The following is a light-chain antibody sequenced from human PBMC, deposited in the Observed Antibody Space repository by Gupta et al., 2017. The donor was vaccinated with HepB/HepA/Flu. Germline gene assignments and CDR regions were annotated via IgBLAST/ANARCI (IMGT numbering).Light chain of an antibody. CDR2: AAS. Sequence: DIQMTQSPSSLSASVGDRVTITCRASQGIRSDLGWYQQRPGEDPKRLIYAASTLQSGVPSRFSGSGFGTEFTLTITSRQPEDFATYYCRHQNSFPLTFGQGTKVEIK. J-gene: IGKJ1*01. CDR1: QGIRSD. V-gene: IGKV1-17*01. CDR3: RHQNSFPLT.